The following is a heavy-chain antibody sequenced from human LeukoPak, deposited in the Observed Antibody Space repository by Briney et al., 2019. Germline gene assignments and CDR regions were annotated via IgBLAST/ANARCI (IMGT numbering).Heavy chain of an antibody. V-gene: IGHV4-30-2*01. CDR3: ARGLGGIVGRFSGSSYFDY. D-gene: IGHD1-26*01. Sequence: SETLSLTCAVSGGSISSGGYSWSWIRQPPGKGLEWIGYIYHSGSTYYNPSLKSRVTISVDTSKNQFSLKLSSVTAADTAVYYCARGLGGIVGRFSGSSYFDYWGQGTLVTVSS. CDR2: IYHSGST. CDR1: GGSISSGGYS. J-gene: IGHJ4*02.